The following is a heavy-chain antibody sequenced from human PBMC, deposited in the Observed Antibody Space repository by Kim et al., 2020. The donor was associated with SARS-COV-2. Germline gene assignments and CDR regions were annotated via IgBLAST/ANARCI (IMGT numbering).Heavy chain of an antibody. V-gene: IGHV3-30*07. D-gene: IGHD7-27*01. Sequence: DSWKGRFTICRDNSKNTLYLQMNSLRAEDRAVYYCARDLTGVLGYGMDVWGQGTTVTVSS. J-gene: IGHJ6*02. CDR3: ARDLTGVLGYGMDV.